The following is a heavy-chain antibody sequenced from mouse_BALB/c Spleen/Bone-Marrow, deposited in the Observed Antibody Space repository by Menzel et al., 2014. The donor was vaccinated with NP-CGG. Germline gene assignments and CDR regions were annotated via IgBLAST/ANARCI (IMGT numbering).Heavy chain of an antibody. D-gene: IGHD4-1*01. Sequence: VQLQQSGAELVRPGTSVKVSCKASGYAFTNYLIEWVKQRPGQGLEWIGVINPGSGGTNYNEKFRGKATLTAGKSSSTAYMQLSSLTSDDSAVYFCARCLTGTSALDFWGQGTSVTVSS. V-gene: IGHV1-54*01. J-gene: IGHJ4*01. CDR1: GYAFTNYL. CDR3: ARCLTGTSALDF. CDR2: INPGSGGT.